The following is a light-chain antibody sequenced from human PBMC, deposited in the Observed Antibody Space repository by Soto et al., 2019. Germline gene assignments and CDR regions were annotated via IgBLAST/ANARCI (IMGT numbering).Light chain of an antibody. J-gene: IGKJ1*01. Sequence: DIQMTQSPSSLSASVGDRVTITCRASQGMGSDFAWFQQKPGKAPKLLIYDASSLESGVPSRFGGGGSGTEFTLTISSLQPDDFAIYYCQQYINYPWTFGQGTKVDIK. CDR2: DAS. V-gene: IGKV1-5*01. CDR1: QGMGSD. CDR3: QQYINYPWT.